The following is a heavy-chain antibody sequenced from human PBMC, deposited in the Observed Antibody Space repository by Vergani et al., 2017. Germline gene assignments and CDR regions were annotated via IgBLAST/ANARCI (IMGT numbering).Heavy chain of an antibody. V-gene: IGHV1-46*03. CDR1: GYTFTSYY. CDR3: ARGDYGILTGYRY. J-gene: IGHJ4*02. D-gene: IGHD3-9*01. CDR2: INPSGGHT. Sequence: QVQLVQSGAEVKKPGASLKVSCKASGYTFTSYYMHWVRQAPGQGLEWMGIINPSGGHTNYAQKFQGRVTMTRDTSTSTVYMELSSLRSEDTAIYYCARGDYGILTGYRYWGQGTLVTVSA.